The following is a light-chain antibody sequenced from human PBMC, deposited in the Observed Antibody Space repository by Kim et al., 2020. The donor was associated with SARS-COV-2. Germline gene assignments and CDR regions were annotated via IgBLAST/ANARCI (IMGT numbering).Light chain of an antibody. V-gene: IGKV3-15*01. CDR1: QNVSSN. J-gene: IGKJ2*01. Sequence: EIVMTQSPVTLSVSPGERATLSCRASQNVSSNLAWYQQKPGQAPRLVMHGASTRATGIPARFSGSGSGTEFTLTISSLQSEDFAVYYCQQYNIWPPYTFGQGTKL. CDR2: GAS. CDR3: QQYNIWPPYT.